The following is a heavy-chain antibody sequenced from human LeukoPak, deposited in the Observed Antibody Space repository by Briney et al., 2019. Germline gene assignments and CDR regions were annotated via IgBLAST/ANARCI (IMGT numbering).Heavy chain of an antibody. CDR2: IYYSGST. V-gene: IGHV4-59*08. Sequence: SETLSLTCTVSGGSISSYYWSWIRQPPGKGLEWIGYIYYSGSTNYNPSLKGRLTISVDTSKNQFSLKPSSVTAADTAVYYCARLTTYYDILTGSGGPDYFDYWGQGTLVAVSS. CDR3: ARLTTYYDILTGSGGPDYFDY. CDR1: GGSISSYY. J-gene: IGHJ4*02. D-gene: IGHD3-9*01.